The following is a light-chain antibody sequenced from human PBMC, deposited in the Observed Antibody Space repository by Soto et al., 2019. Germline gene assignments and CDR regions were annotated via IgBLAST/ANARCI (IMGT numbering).Light chain of an antibody. CDR3: QQYGSSPQT. CDR1: QSVRSSY. CDR2: GAS. V-gene: IGKV3-20*01. J-gene: IGKJ1*01. Sequence: EIVLTQSPGTLSLSPGERATLSCRASQSVRSSYLAWYQQKPGQAPRLLIYGASSRATGIPDRFSGSGSGTDVTLIISRLEPEDFAVFYCQQYGSSPQTFGQGTKVEIK.